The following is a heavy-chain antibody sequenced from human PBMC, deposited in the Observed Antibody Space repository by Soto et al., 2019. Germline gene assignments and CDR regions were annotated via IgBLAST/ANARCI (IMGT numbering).Heavy chain of an antibody. J-gene: IGHJ4*02. CDR2: INPSGGST. Sequence: GASVKVSCKASGYTFTSYYMHWVRQAPGQGLEWMGIINPSGGSTSYAQKFQGRVTMTRDTSTSTVYMELSSLRSEDTAVYYCASATSGYSYGCGYFDYWGQGTLVTVSS. V-gene: IGHV1-46*01. D-gene: IGHD5-18*01. CDR3: ASATSGYSYGCGYFDY. CDR1: GYTFTSYY.